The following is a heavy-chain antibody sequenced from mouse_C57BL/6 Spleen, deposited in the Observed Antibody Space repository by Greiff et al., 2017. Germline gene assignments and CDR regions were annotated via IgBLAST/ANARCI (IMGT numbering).Heavy chain of an antibody. Sequence: VQLQQSGAELVKPGASVKISCKASGYAFSSYWMNWVKQRPGKGLEWIGQIYPGDGDTNYNGKFKGKATLTADKSSSTAYMQLSSLTSEDSAVYFCARERAQATGYFDYWGQGTTLTVSS. V-gene: IGHV1-80*01. CDR3: ARERAQATGYFDY. CDR1: GYAFSSYW. D-gene: IGHD3-2*02. J-gene: IGHJ2*01. CDR2: IYPGDGDT.